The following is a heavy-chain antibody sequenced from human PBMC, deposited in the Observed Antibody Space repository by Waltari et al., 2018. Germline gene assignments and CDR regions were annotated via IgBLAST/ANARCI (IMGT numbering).Heavy chain of an antibody. CDR1: GYAFIDYF. CDR2: INPNSGDT. D-gene: IGHD1-7*01. J-gene: IGHJ6*03. V-gene: IGHV1-2*06. CDR3: ARDLVAGTSVAKYMDV. Sequence: QVHLVQSGAEVKKPGASVKVSCKASGYAFIDYFLHWVRQAPGQGREWMGRINPNSGDTKYAQKFQGRVTMSRDTSINTAYMELSRLRSDDTAVYYCARDLVAGTSVAKYMDVWGKGTTVTVSS.